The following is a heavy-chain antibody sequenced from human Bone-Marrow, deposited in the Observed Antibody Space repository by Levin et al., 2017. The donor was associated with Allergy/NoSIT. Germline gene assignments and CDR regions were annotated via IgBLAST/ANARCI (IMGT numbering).Heavy chain of an antibody. CDR3: ARDRYSSGNKVGDYFDY. V-gene: IGHV3-33*01. CDR1: GFTFSSYG. Sequence: GGSLRLSCAASGFTFSSYGMHWVRQAPGKGLEWVAVIWYDGSNKYYADSVKGRFTISRDNSKNTLYLQMNSLRAEDTAVYYCARDRYSSGNKVGDYFDYWGQGTLVTVSS. J-gene: IGHJ4*02. CDR2: IWYDGSNK. D-gene: IGHD6-19*01.